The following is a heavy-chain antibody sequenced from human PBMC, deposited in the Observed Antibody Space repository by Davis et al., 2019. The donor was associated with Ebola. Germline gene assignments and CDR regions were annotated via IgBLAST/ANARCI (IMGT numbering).Heavy chain of an antibody. V-gene: IGHV5-51*01. CDR1: GYSFTSYW. CDR2: IYPGDSDT. D-gene: IGHD5-24*01. Sequence: KVSCKGSGYSFTSYWIGWVRQMPGKGLAWMGIIYPGDSDTRYSPSFQGQVNISADKSISTAYLQWSSLKASDTAMYYCARLPEMATKNYYDYGMDVWGQGTTVTVSS. CDR3: ARLPEMATKNYYDYGMDV. J-gene: IGHJ6*02.